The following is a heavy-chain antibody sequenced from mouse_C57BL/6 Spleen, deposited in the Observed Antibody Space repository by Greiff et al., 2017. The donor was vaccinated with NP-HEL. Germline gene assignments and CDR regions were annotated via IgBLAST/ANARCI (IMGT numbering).Heavy chain of an antibody. CDR3: ARKGGLKGYFDV. D-gene: IGHD2-4*01. CDR1: GYTFTSYW. Sequence: VKLQQPGAELVMPGASVKLSCKASGYTFTSYWMHWVKQRPGQGLEWIGEIDPSDSYTNYNQKFKGKSTLTVDKSSSTAYMQLSSLTSEDSAVYYCARKGGLKGYFDVWGTGTTVTVSS. V-gene: IGHV1-69*01. CDR2: IDPSDSYT. J-gene: IGHJ1*03.